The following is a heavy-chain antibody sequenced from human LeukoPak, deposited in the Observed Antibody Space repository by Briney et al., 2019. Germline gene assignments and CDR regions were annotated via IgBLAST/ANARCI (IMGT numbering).Heavy chain of an antibody. CDR3: ARVRVAKITMVRGVIRYFDY. CDR2: INHSGST. J-gene: IGHJ4*02. Sequence: SETLSLTCAVYGGSFSGYYWSWIRQPPGKGLEWIGEINHSGSTNYNPSLKSRVTISVDTSKNQFSLKLSSVTAADTAVYYCARVRVAKITMVRGVIRYFDYWGQGTLVTVSS. CDR1: GGSFSGYY. V-gene: IGHV4-34*01. D-gene: IGHD3-10*01.